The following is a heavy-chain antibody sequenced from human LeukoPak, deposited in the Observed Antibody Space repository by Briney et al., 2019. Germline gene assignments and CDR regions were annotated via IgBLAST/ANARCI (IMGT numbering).Heavy chain of an antibody. CDR3: AKDVTYYYDSSGYLFDY. CDR1: GFTFSSYA. J-gene: IGHJ4*02. V-gene: IGHV3-23*01. D-gene: IGHD3-22*01. CDR2: ISGSGGST. Sequence: GGSLRLSCAASGFTFSSYAMSWVRQAPGKGLEWVSAISGSGGSTYYADSVKGRFTISRDNSKNTLYLQMNSLRAEDTAVYYCAKDVTYYYDSSGYLFDYWGQGTLVTVSS.